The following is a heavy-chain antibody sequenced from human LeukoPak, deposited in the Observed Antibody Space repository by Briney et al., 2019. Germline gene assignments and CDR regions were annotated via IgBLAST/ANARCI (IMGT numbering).Heavy chain of an antibody. CDR2: IKSKADGGTT. D-gene: IGHD6-6*01. CDR3: TTRHLVPRYYFDY. J-gene: IGHJ4*02. CDR1: GLTFSNAW. V-gene: IGHV3-15*01. Sequence: KPGGSLRLSCAASGLTFSNAWMTWVRQAPGKGLEWLGRIKSKADGGTTDYAAPVKGRFTISRDDSKNTLYLQMNGLKTEDTAVYYCTTRHLVPRYYFDYWGQGTLVTVSS.